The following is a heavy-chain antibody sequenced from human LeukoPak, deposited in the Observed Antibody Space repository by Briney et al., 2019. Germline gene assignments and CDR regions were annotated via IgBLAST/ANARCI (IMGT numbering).Heavy chain of an antibody. CDR2: ISGSGGST. CDR1: GFTFSSYA. V-gene: IGHV3-23*01. CDR3: ARAETYYYDSIRFDY. D-gene: IGHD3-22*01. Sequence: PGGSLRLSCAASGFTFSSYAMSWVRQAPGKGLEWVSAISGSGGSTYYADSVKGRFTISRDNAKNSLYLQMNSLRAEDTAVYYCARAETYYYDSIRFDYWGQGTLVTVSS. J-gene: IGHJ4*02.